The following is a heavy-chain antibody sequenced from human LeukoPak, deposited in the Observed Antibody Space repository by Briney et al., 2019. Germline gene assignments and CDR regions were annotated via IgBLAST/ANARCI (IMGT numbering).Heavy chain of an antibody. J-gene: IGHJ5*02. CDR2: MNPNSGNT. D-gene: IGHD2-2*01. V-gene: IGHV1-8*03. Sequence: SVKVSCKASGYTFTSYDINWVRQATGQGLEWMGWMNPNSGNTGYAQKFQGRVTITRNTSISTAYMELSSLRSEDTAVYYCARGVARYCSSTSCRGRNWFDPWGQGTLVTVSS. CDR3: ARGVARYCSSTSCRGRNWFDP. CDR1: GYTFTSYD.